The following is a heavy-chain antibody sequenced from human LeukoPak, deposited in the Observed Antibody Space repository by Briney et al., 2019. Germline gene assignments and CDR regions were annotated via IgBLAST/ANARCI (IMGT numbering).Heavy chain of an antibody. V-gene: IGHV4-4*07. CDR2: IYTSGST. CDR1: GGSISSYY. D-gene: IGHD1-14*01. CDR3: ATTGPKTGPYYFDY. J-gene: IGHJ4*02. Sequence: SETLSLTCTVSGGSISSYYWSWIRQPAGKGLEWIGRIYTSGSTNYNPSLKSRITMSVDTSKNHFSLKLSSVTAADTAAYYCATTGPKTGPYYFDYWGQGTLVTVSP.